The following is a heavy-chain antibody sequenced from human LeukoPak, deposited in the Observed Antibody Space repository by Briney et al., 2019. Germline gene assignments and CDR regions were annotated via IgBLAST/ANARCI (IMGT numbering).Heavy chain of an antibody. CDR3: AKKRGAFDI. CDR2: LTDSGGTT. V-gene: IGHV3-23*01. J-gene: IGHJ3*02. D-gene: IGHD5-24*01. Sequence: SGGSLRLSCVASGFTLSSYAMGWVRQAPGKRPEWVSSLTDSGGTTYYVDSVKGRFTISRDNSKNTLYLHMNSLRAEDTAMYYCAKKRGAFDIWGQGTVVAVSS. CDR1: GFTLSSYA.